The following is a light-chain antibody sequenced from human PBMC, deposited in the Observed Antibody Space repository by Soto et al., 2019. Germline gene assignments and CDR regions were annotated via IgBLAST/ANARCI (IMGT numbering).Light chain of an antibody. J-gene: IGKJ4*01. V-gene: IGKV1-5*01. CDR3: QQYNSYPLT. CDR1: QSISTW. Sequence: DIQMTQSPSTLSASVGDRVTITCRASQSISTWLAWYQQKPGKAPKVLISDASSLESGVPSRFGGSGSGTEFTLTISSLQPDDFVTYYCQQYNSYPLTFGGGTKVEIK. CDR2: DAS.